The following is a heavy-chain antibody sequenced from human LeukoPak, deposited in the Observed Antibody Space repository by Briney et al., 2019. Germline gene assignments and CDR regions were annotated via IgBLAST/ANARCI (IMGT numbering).Heavy chain of an antibody. Sequence: SETLSLTCTVSGSSISSGDYYWSWIRQPPGKGLEWIGYIYYSGSTYYNPSLKSRVTISVDTSKNQFSLKLSSVTAADTAVYYCARNYDYVWGSYYYWGQGTLVTVSS. J-gene: IGHJ4*02. V-gene: IGHV4-30-4*01. CDR1: GSSISSGDYY. CDR2: IYYSGST. CDR3: ARNYDYVWGSYYY. D-gene: IGHD3-16*01.